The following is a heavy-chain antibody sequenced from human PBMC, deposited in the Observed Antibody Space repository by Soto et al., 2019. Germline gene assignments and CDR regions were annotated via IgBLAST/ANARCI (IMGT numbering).Heavy chain of an antibody. CDR2: ASPSDSDV. Sequence: GASQKISCQGSRYRFTSSLLGWVRQMPGKGLEWLGTASPSDSDVRYSPSCEGRVTISADNSINAAYWHLLNLKASDPAIYYCTEGATSAFDSWGQGTRVTVAS. CDR1: RYRFTSSL. D-gene: IGHD3-16*01. CDR3: TEGATSAFDS. J-gene: IGHJ4*02. V-gene: IGHV5-51*01.